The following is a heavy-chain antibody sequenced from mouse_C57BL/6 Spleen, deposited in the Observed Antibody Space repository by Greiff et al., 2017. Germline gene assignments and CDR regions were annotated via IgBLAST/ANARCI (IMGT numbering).Heavy chain of an antibody. CDR2: IYPGDGDT. CDR3: ARRGITTVVGYFDV. Sequence: VQLQQSGAELVKPGASVKISCKASGYAFSSYWMNWVKQRPGKGLEWIGQIYPGDGDTNYNGKFKGKATLTADKSSSTAYMQLSSLTSEDSAVYCCARRGITTVVGYFDVWGTGTTGTFSS. CDR1: GYAFSSYW. J-gene: IGHJ1*03. V-gene: IGHV1-80*01. D-gene: IGHD1-1*01.